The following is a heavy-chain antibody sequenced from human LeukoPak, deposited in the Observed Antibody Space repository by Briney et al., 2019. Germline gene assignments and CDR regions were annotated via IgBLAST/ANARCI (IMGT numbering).Heavy chain of an antibody. J-gene: IGHJ4*02. CDR1: GGSFSSSSYY. CDR2: LYYSENT. CDR3: ARGAYDILTGHMRSVDY. V-gene: IGHV4-39*07. Sequence: SETLSLTCTVSGGSFSSSSYYWGWFRQPPGKGLEWIGNLYYSENTYYNPSLKSRVTISVDSSKNKSSLKLSSVTAADTAVYYCARGAYDILTGHMRSVDYWGQGTLVTVSS. D-gene: IGHD3-9*01.